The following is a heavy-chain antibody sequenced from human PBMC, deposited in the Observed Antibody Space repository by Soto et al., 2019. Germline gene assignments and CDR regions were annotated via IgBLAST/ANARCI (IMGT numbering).Heavy chain of an antibody. V-gene: IGHV3-23*04. D-gene: IGHD5-12*01. CDR2: ISGSGGST. CDR3: ARDRDRVNIVATRNDY. J-gene: IGHJ4*02. Sequence: EVQMVESGGGLVQPGGSLRPSCAASGFTFSSYAMSWVRQAPGKGLGWVSAISGSGGSTYYAGIVKGRFTISRDKSKNTLYLEMSSLRSEDTAVYYCARDRDRVNIVATRNDYWGQGTLVTVSS. CDR1: GFTFSSYA.